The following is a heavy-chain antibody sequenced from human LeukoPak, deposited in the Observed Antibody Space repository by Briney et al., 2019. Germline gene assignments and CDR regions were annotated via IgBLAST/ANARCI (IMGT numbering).Heavy chain of an antibody. D-gene: IGHD6-13*01. J-gene: IGHJ4*02. Sequence: GGSLRLSCAASGFTFNNYAMSWVRQAPGKGLEWVSALSGSGGSTYYADSVKGHFTISRDNSKNTLYLQMNSLRAEDTAVYYCAHISSSWPDYWGQGTLVTVSS. CDR1: GFTFNNYA. CDR2: LSGSGGST. V-gene: IGHV3-23*01. CDR3: AHISSSWPDY.